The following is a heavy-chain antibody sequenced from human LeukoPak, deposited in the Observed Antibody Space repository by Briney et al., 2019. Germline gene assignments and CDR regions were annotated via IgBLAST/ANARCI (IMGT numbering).Heavy chain of an antibody. CDR1: GFTFTNSW. D-gene: IGHD1-26*01. V-gene: IGHV3-7*01. CDR2: IKQDGSTK. CDR3: ARDTDGSLDY. J-gene: IGHJ4*02. Sequence: GGSLRLSCVAPGFTFTNSWMAWVRQAPGKGLEWVANIKQDGSTKHYADSLKGRFTISRDNPKNSLYLQMNSLRADDTAVYYCARDTDGSLDYWGQGILVTVAS.